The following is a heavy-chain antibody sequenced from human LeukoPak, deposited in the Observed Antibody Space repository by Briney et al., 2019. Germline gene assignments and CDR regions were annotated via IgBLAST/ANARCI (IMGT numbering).Heavy chain of an antibody. V-gene: IGHV3-53*01. Sequence: PGGSLRLSCAASGFTVSSNYMSWVRQAPGKGLEWVSVIYSGGSTYYADSVKGRFTISRDNSKNTLYLQMNSLRAEDTAVYYCARVVPAARTWFDPWGQGTLVTASS. CDR2: IYSGGST. CDR3: ARVVPAARTWFDP. J-gene: IGHJ5*02. D-gene: IGHD2-2*01. CDR1: GFTVSSNY.